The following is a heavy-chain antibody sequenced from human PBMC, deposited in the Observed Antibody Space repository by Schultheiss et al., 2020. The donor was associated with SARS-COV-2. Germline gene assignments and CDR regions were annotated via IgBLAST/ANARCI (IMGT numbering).Heavy chain of an antibody. CDR1: GFTFSDYY. D-gene: IGHD3-22*01. Sequence: GGSLRLSCAASGFTFSDYYMSWIRQAPGKGLEWVSYISSSSSYTNYADSVKGRFTISRDNAKNSLYLQMNSLRAEDTAVYYCARVPYYYDSSGYIPGYFDLWGRGTLVTVSS. J-gene: IGHJ2*01. V-gene: IGHV3-11*06. CDR2: ISSSSSYT. CDR3: ARVPYYYDSSGYIPGYFDL.